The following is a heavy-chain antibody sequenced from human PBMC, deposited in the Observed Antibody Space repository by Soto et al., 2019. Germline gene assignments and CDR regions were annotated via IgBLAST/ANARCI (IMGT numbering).Heavy chain of an antibody. CDR2: IYYSGNT. V-gene: IGHV4-31*11. J-gene: IGHJ4*02. D-gene: IGHD2-2*01. CDR3: ASVVCGTTNCTTFDF. Sequence: QVQLQESGPGLVKPSQTLSLTCAVSGGSISSGGYYWSWIRQHPGKGLEWIGYIYYSGNTHYNASLKSRVTISMDTSKNQFSLKLSSVTAADTAVYYCASVVCGTTNCTTFDFWGQGTLVTVSS. CDR1: GGSISSGGYY.